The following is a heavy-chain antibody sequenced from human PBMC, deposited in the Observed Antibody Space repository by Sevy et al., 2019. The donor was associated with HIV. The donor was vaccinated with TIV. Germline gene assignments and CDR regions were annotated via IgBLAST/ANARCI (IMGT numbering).Heavy chain of an antibody. V-gene: IGHV3-23*01. CDR3: AKESSASSGWYQGVDAFDI. D-gene: IGHD6-19*01. CDR1: GFTFSSYA. J-gene: IGHJ3*02. CDR2: ISGSGGST. Sequence: GGSLRLSCAASGFTFSSYAMSWVRQAPGKGLEWVSAISGSGGSTYYADSVKGRFTISRDNSKNTLYLQMNSLRAEDKAVYYCAKESSASSGWYQGVDAFDIWGQGTMVTVSS.